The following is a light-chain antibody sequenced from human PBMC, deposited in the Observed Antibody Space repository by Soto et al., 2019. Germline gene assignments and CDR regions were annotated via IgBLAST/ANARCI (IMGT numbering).Light chain of an antibody. CDR1: SSDVGRYNY. Sequence: QSALTQPRSVSGSPGQSVTISCTGTSSDVGRYNYVSWYQHHPGTAPKVMIYDVSERPSGVPDRFSGSKSGNTASLTISGVQAEDEAEYYCCSYAGSPRFVFGTGTKLTVL. CDR2: DVS. J-gene: IGLJ1*01. CDR3: CSYAGSPRFV. V-gene: IGLV2-11*01.